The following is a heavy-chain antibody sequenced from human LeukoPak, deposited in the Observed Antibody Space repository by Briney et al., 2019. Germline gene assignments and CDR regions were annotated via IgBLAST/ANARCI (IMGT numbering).Heavy chain of an antibody. CDR3: TTLLWFGEYYFDY. CDR2: IKSKTDGGTT. Sequence: GGSLRLSCAASGFTFSNAWMSWVRQAPGKGREWVGRIKSKTDGGTTDYAAPVKGRFTISRDDSKNTLYLQMNSLKTEDTAVYYCTTLLWFGEYYFDYWGQGTLVTVSS. CDR1: GFTFSNAW. V-gene: IGHV3-15*01. D-gene: IGHD3-10*01. J-gene: IGHJ4*02.